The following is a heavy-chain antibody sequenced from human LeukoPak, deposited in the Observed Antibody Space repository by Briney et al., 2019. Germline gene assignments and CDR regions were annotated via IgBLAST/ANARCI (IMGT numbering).Heavy chain of an antibody. CDR3: AKALGGQPRDY. CDR1: GFTFSSYG. Sequence: PGRSLRLSCAASGFTFSSYGMHWVRQAPGKGLEWVAVISYDGSNKYYADSVKGRFTISRDNSKNTLYLQMNSLRAEDTAVYYCAKALGGQPRDYWGQGTLVTVSS. V-gene: IGHV3-30*18. D-gene: IGHD1-26*01. J-gene: IGHJ4*02. CDR2: ISYDGSNK.